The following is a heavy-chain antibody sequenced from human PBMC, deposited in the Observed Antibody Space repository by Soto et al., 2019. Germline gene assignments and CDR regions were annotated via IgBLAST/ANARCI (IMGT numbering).Heavy chain of an antibody. Sequence: QVPLVQSGAEVKKPGASVKVSCKASGYTFTSYAMHWVRQAPGQRLEWMGWINAGNGNTKYSQKFQGRVTITRDTSASTAYMELSSLRSEDTAVYYCARTMRIAVAGRVFDYWGQGTLVTVSS. CDR2: INAGNGNT. CDR3: ARTMRIAVAGRVFDY. V-gene: IGHV1-3*01. D-gene: IGHD6-19*01. CDR1: GYTFTSYA. J-gene: IGHJ4*02.